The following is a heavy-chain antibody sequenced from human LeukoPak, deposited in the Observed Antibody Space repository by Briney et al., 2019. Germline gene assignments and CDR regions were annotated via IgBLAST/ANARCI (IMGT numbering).Heavy chain of an antibody. V-gene: IGHV3-15*01. CDR2: IKSKTDGGTT. CDR1: GFTFSNAW. D-gene: IGHD3-22*01. CDR3: AKEGVGIWVYYDSSGYYPPFDY. Sequence: PGGSLRLSCAASGFTFSNAWMSWVRQAPGKGLEWVGRIKSKTDGGTTDYAAPVKGRFTISRDDSKNTLYLQMNSLRAEDTAVYYCAKEGVGIWVYYDSSGYYPPFDYWGQGTLVTVSS. J-gene: IGHJ4*02.